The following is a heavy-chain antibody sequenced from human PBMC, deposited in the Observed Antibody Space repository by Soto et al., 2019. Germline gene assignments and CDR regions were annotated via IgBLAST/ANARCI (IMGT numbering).Heavy chain of an antibody. CDR1: GYKFTAYY. D-gene: IGHD2-2*01. CDR3: ARLSKGYCSDTSCYSWPDP. Sequence: ASVKVSCKASGYKFTAYYMHWVRQAPGQGLEWMGWINPGSGATSYAQTFQGRVTMTRDTSINTVYMEVTSLRPDDTAVYYCARLSKGYCSDTSCYSWPDPWGQGTLVTVSS. CDR2: INPGSGAT. V-gene: IGHV1-2*02. J-gene: IGHJ5*02.